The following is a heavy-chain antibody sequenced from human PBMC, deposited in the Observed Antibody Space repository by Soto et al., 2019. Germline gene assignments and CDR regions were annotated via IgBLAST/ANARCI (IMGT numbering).Heavy chain of an antibody. V-gene: IGHV4-39*07. Sequence: PSETLSLTCTVSGGSISSSSYYWSWIRQPPGKGLEWIGEINHSGSTNYNPSLKSRVTISVDTSKNQFSLKLSSVTAADTAVYYCARDGSGMDAWGQGTTVTVSS. CDR2: INHSGST. CDR3: ARDGSGMDA. J-gene: IGHJ6*02. CDR1: GGSISSSSYY.